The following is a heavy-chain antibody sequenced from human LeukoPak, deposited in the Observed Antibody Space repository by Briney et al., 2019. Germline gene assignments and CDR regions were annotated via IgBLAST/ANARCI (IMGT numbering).Heavy chain of an antibody. J-gene: IGHJ4*02. CDR1: GFTFSSYA. CDR2: ISYDGSNK. V-gene: IGHV3-30-3*01. Sequence: GGSLRLSCAASGFTFSSYAMHWVRQAPGKGLEWVAVISYDGSNKYYADSVKGRFTISRDNSKNTLYLQMNSLRAEDTAVYYCARAATYYYDSSGYYFDYWGQGTLVTVSS. D-gene: IGHD3-22*01. CDR3: ARAATYYYDSSGYYFDY.